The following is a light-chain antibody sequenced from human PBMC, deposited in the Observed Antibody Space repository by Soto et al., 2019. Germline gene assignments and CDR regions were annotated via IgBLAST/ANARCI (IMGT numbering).Light chain of an antibody. Sequence: EIVSTQSPGTLSLSPGERATLPCLASQSVSSSYLAWYQQRPGQAPRLLIYDASNRATGIPARFSGSGSGTDFTLTSSSLEPEDFAVYYCQQRSDWPRTFGQGTKVDIK. CDR2: DAS. J-gene: IGKJ1*01. CDR1: QSVSSSY. CDR3: QQRSDWPRT. V-gene: IGKV3-11*01.